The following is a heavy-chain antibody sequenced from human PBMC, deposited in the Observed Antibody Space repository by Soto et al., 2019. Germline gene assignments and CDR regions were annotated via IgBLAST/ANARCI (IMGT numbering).Heavy chain of an antibody. CDR2: ISGSGGST. V-gene: IGHV3-23*01. Sequence: GGSLRLSCAASGFTFSSYAMSWVRQAPGKGLEWVSAISGSGGSTYYADSVKGRFTISRDNSKNTLYLQMNSLRAEDTAVYYCAKVRTRPYDILTGYPDYWGQGTLVTVSS. J-gene: IGHJ4*02. CDR3: AKVRTRPYDILTGYPDY. CDR1: GFTFSSYA. D-gene: IGHD3-9*01.